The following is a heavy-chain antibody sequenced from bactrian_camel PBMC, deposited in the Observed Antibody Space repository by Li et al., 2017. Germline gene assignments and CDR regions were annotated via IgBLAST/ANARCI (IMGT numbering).Heavy chain of an antibody. D-gene: IGHD2*01. Sequence: QVQLVESGGGSALAGGSVRLSCAASGDTINSYCMGWFRQAPGKEREAVTYINTYGDIYYANSVKDRFTISLDKGKNTVYLQMNRLTLGDTGVYYCAAECTIAAYCYTIRCGPSSPGTQVTVS. V-gene: IGHV3S63*01. CDR2: INTYGDI. J-gene: IGHJ4*01. CDR1: GDTINSYC.